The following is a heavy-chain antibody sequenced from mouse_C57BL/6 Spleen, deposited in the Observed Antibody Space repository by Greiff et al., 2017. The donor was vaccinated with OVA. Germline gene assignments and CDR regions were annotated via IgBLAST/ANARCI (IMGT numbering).Heavy chain of an antibody. CDR1: GFSLTSYG. V-gene: IGHV2-6-1*01. J-gene: IGHJ4*01. Sequence: VKLMESGPGLVAPSQSLSITCTVSGFSLTSYGVHWVRQPPGQGLEWLVVIWSDGSTTYNSALKSRLSISKDNSKSQVFLKMNSLQTDDTAMYYCARHPLSYYAMDYWGQGTSVTVSS. CDR2: IWSDGST. CDR3: ARHPLSYYAMDY.